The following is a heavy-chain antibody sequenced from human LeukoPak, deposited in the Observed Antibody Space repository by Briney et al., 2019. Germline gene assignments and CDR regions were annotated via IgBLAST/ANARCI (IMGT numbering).Heavy chain of an antibody. CDR3: ARGSDYYDSSGYGVGY. CDR2: IYYSGST. J-gene: IGHJ4*02. V-gene: IGHV4-30-4*01. D-gene: IGHD3-22*01. Sequence: SQTLSLTCTVSGGSISSGDYYWSWIRQPPGKGLEWIGYIYYSGSTYYNPSLKGRVTISVDTSKNQFSLKLSSVTAADTAVYYCARGSDYYDSSGYGVGYWGQGTLVTVSS. CDR1: GGSISSGDYY.